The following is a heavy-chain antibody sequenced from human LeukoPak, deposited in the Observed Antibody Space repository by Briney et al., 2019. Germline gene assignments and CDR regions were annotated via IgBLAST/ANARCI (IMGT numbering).Heavy chain of an antibody. Sequence: GGSLRLSCAASGFTFSSYTMNWVRKAPGKGLEWVSHISGSNSSIYYADSVRGRFTISRDNAKNSLGLQMNSLRPEDTAIYYCARDVRGQQPHAFDIWGQGTMVTVSS. CDR2: ISGSNSSI. CDR3: ARDVRGQQPHAFDI. V-gene: IGHV3-48*01. CDR1: GFTFSSYT. J-gene: IGHJ3*02. D-gene: IGHD6-13*01.